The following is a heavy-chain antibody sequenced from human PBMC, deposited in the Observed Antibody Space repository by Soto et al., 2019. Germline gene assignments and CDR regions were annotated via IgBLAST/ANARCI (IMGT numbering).Heavy chain of an antibody. J-gene: IGHJ4*02. D-gene: IGHD6-13*01. CDR3: ARVSKGGIAAAGSLGY. V-gene: IGHV3-33*01. CDR2: IWYDGSNK. Sequence: QVQLVESGGGVVQPGRSLRLSCAASGFTFSSYGMHWVRQAPGKGLEWVAVIWYDGSNKYYADSVKGRFTISRDNSKNTLYLQMNSLRAEDTVVYYCARVSKGGIAAAGSLGYWGQGTLVTVSS. CDR1: GFTFSSYG.